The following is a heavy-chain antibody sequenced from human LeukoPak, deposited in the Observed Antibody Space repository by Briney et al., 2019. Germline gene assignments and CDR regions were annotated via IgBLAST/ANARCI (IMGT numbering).Heavy chain of an antibody. D-gene: IGHD2-2*01. CDR3: AREIGYQSYGPDAFDI. CDR2: ISYDGSNK. V-gene: IGHV3-30-3*01. CDR1: GFTFSSYA. J-gene: IGHJ3*02. Sequence: GGSLRLSCAASGFTFSSYAMHWVRQAPGKGLEWVAVISYDGSNKYYADSVKGRFTISRDNSKHTLYLQINSLIAEDTAGYYCAREIGYQSYGPDAFDIWGQGTMVSVSS.